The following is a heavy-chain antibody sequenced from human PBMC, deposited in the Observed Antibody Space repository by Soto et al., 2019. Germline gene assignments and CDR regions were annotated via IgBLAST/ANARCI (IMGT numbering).Heavy chain of an antibody. CDR2: ISAYNGNT. CDR1: GYTFTSYG. V-gene: IGHV1-18*01. Sequence: QVQLVQSGAEVKKPGASVKVSCKASGYTFTSYGISWVRQAPGQGLEWMGWISAYNGNTNYAQKLQGRVTMTRDTSTSTAYMELRSLISDDTAVYYCVVAAQPYYFDYWGQGTLVTVSS. D-gene: IGHD2-15*01. J-gene: IGHJ4*02. CDR3: VVAAQPYYFDY.